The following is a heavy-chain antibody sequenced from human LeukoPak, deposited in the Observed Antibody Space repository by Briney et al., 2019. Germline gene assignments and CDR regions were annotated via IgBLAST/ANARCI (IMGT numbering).Heavy chain of an antibody. CDR2: INQDESEK. V-gene: IGHV3-7*03. J-gene: IGHJ4*02. CDR1: GFSFGSYW. D-gene: IGHD3-22*01. Sequence: PGGSLRLSCTASGFSFGSYWMFWVRQAPGIGLECVANINQDESEKYYVDSVKGRFTISRDNTKNSLFLQMNGLRAEDTAVYYCARLTMTRELDYWGQGTLVTVSP. CDR3: ARLTMTRELDY.